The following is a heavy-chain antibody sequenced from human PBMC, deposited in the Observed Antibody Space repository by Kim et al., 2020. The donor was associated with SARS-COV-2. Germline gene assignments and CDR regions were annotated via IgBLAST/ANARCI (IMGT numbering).Heavy chain of an antibody. J-gene: IGHJ4*01. Sequence: GGSLRLSCAASGFTFSSYWMHWVRQAPGKGLVWVSRINSDGSSTSYEDSVKGRFTISRDNAKNTLYLQRNSLRAEDTAVYYCARSLYYYYDSSALDYWGHRTLVTVSS. D-gene: IGHD3-22*01. CDR2: INSDGSST. CDR1: GFTFSSYW. V-gene: IGHV3-74*01. CDR3: ARSLYYYYDSSALDY.